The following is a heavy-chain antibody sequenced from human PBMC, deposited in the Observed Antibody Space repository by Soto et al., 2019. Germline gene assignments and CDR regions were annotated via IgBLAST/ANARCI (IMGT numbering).Heavy chain of an antibody. D-gene: IGHD3-16*02. J-gene: IGHJ4*02. Sequence: QVQLQQSGPGLVRPSQTLSLTCTVSGVTVSSGAYYWSWIRQHPGKGLEWIGNIYYNGSTYYRPSLKSRVVISLDTSNNQFSLRLTSVTAADTAVYYCARYRFSGNKWSKFDYWGQGTLVTVSS. V-gene: IGHV4-31*03. CDR1: GVTVSSGAYY. CDR2: IYYNGST. CDR3: ARYRFSGNKWSKFDY.